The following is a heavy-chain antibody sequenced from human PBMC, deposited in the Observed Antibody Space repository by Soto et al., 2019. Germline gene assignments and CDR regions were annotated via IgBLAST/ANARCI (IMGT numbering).Heavy chain of an antibody. Sequence: ASVKVSCKASGGTFSSYAISWVRQAPGQGLEWMGGIIPIFGTANYAQKFQGRVTITADESTSTAYMELSSLRSEDTAVYYCARVVHPLMTTAKGAFDIWGQGTMVTVSS. D-gene: IGHD4-17*01. CDR2: IIPIFGTA. J-gene: IGHJ3*02. V-gene: IGHV1-69*13. CDR1: GGTFSSYA. CDR3: ARVVHPLMTTAKGAFDI.